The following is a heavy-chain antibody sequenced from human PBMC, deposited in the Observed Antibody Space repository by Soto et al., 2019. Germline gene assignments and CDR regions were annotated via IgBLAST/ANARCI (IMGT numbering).Heavy chain of an antibody. CDR3: ARGGWKLFDY. J-gene: IGHJ4*02. V-gene: IGHV4-59*01. CDR1: GGSISSYY. CDR2: IYYSGST. D-gene: IGHD6-19*01. Sequence: SETLSLTCTVSGGSISSYYWSWFRQPPGKGLEWIGYIYYSGSTNYNPSLKSRVTISVDTSKNQFSLKLSSVTAADTAVYYCARGGWKLFDYWGQGTLVTVSS.